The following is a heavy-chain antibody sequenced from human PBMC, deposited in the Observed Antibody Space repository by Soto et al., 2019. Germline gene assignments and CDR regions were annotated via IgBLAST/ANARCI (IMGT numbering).Heavy chain of an antibody. Sequence: GGSLRLSCEASGFTFSSYGMHWVRQAPGKGLEWVAVISYDGSNKYYADSVKGRFTISRDNSKKTLYLQMNSLRADDRAVYYCAKDLEGLGRSSWYYYGMAVRGQGTTVTFS. CDR1: GFTFSSYG. D-gene: IGHD6-13*01. V-gene: IGHV3-30*18. CDR3: AKDLEGLGRSSWYYYGMAV. CDR2: ISYDGSNK. J-gene: IGHJ6*01.